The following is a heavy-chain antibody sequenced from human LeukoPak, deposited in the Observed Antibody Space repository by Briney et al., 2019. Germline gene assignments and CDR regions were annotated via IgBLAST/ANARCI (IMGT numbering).Heavy chain of an antibody. D-gene: IGHD6-13*01. V-gene: IGHV4-59*11. CDR1: GGSISSHY. CDR3: ARGKASAGAYYFDN. CDR2: VYYSGTN. Sequence: SETLSLTCTLSGGSISSHYWSWIRQSPGKGLEWIGYVYYSGTNNFNPSLKSRLTISVDTSKNQFSLKLRSMTAADAAIYYCARGKASAGAYYFDNWGQGTLVTVSS. J-gene: IGHJ4*02.